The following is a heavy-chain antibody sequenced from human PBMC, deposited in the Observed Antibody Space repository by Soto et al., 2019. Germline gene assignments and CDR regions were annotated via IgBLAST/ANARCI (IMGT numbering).Heavy chain of an antibody. CDR1: GYNFISYD. D-gene: IGHD3-9*01. J-gene: IGHJ6*02. V-gene: IGHV1-18*01. Sequence: ASVKVSCKASGYNFISYDFNWVRQAPGQGLEWMGWISAYNGNTNYAQKLQGRVTMTTDTSTSTAYMELRSLRSDDTAVYYCARDRNYDILTGRVYYYYGMDVWGQGTTVTVSS. CDR3: ARDRNYDILTGRVYYYYGMDV. CDR2: ISAYNGNT.